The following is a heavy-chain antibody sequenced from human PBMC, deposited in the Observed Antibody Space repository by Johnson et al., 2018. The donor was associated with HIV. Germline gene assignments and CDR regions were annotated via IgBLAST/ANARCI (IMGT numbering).Heavy chain of an antibody. CDR2: IWYDGSNK. J-gene: IGHJ3*02. Sequence: QVQLVESGGGVVQPGRSLRLSCAASGFTFSSYGMHWVRQAPGKGLEWVAVIWYDGSNKYYGDSVKGRFTISRDNSKNTLYLQMNSLRAEDTAVYYCAKGLVYADPDDAFDIWGQGTMVTVSS. CDR3: AKGLVYADPDDAFDI. D-gene: IGHD2-8*01. CDR1: GFTFSSYG. V-gene: IGHV3-30*18.